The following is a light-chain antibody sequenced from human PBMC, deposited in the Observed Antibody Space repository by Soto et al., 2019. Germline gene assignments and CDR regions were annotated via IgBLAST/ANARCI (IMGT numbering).Light chain of an antibody. CDR1: QSVSSY. CDR3: QQPYT. V-gene: IGKV3-11*01. J-gene: IGKJ2*01. Sequence: EIVLTQSPATLPLSPGERATLSCRASQSVSSYLAWYQQKPGQAPRLLIYDASNRATGIPARFSGSGSGTDFTLTISSLEPEDFAVYYCQQPYTFGQGTKREIK. CDR2: DAS.